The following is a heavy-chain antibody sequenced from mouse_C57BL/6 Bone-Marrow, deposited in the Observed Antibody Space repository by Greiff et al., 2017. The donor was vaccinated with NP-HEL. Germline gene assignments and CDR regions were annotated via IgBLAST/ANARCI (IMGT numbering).Heavy chain of an antibody. Sequence: QVQLKESGAELVRPGTSVKVSCKASGYAFTNYLIEWVKQRPGQGLEWIGVINPGSGGTNYNEKFKGKATLTADKSSSTAYMQLSSLTSEDSAVYFYARDNWASDYWGQGTSVTVSS. D-gene: IGHD4-1*01. CDR1: GYAFTNYL. V-gene: IGHV1-54*01. CDR2: INPGSGGT. CDR3: ARDNWASDY. J-gene: IGHJ4*01.